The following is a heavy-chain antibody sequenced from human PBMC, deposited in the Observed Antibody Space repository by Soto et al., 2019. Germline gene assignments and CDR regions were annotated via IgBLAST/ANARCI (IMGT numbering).Heavy chain of an antibody. CDR1: GCSISTNSCH. D-gene: IGHD4-4*01. CDR3: ARLPTGYPNWFDP. J-gene: IGHJ5*02. CDR2: VHYTGTT. Sequence: SETLSLTCIVSGCSISTNSCHWGWIRQPPGKGLEWIGNVHYTGTTYYNPSLESRVTMSVDTSKNHFSLNLSSATAADTAVYYCARLPTGYPNWFDPWGHGALVTVSS. V-gene: IGHV4-39*02.